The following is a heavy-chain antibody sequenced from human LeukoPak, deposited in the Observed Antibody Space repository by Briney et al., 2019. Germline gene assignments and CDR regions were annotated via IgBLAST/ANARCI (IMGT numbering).Heavy chain of an antibody. CDR3: ARNSRHSGTSYGGCAFDI. CDR1: GYTFTSYA. CDR2: INPNSGGT. V-gene: IGHV1-2*02. J-gene: IGHJ3*02. D-gene: IGHD4-23*01. Sequence: ASVKVSCKASGYTFTSYAMNWVRQAPGQGLEWMGWINPNSGGTNYAQKFQGRVTMTRDTSISTAYMELSGLKSDDTAVYYCARNSRHSGTSYGGCAFDIWGQGTMVTVSS.